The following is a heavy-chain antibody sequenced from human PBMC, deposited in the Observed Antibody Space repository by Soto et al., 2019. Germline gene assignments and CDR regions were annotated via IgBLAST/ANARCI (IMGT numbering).Heavy chain of an antibody. CDR1: RFTFSSYW. CDR2: MKQDGSEK. V-gene: IGHV3-7*01. CDR3: AGDRDRALDY. D-gene: IGHD3-22*01. Sequence: GSLRLSCAASRFTFSSYWMSWVRQAPGKGLEWVANMKQDGSEKYYVDSVKGRSTISRDNAKNSLYLQMNSLRAEDTAVYYCAGDRDRALDYWGQGTLVTVSS. J-gene: IGHJ4*02.